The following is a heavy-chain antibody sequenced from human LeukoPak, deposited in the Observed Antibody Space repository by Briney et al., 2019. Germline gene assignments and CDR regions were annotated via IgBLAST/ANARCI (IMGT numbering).Heavy chain of an antibody. V-gene: IGHV2-5*02. D-gene: IGHD3-10*01. CDR3: AHNYGSGSYYAHYFDY. CDR1: GVSLSTRGVG. Sequence: ESGPTLSHPSEALTLTFSFSGVSLSTRGVGEGWIRQPPGKALEWLALIYWDDDTRYSPSLKSRLTTTKDTSKNQVVLTMTNMDPVDTATYSCAHNYGSGSYYAHYFDYWGQGTLVTVSS. CDR2: IYWDDDT. J-gene: IGHJ4*02.